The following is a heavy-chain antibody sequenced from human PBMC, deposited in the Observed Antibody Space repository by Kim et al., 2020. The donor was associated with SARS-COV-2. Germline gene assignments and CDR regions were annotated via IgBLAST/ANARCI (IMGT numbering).Heavy chain of an antibody. V-gene: IGHV4-59*01. CDR2: IYYRGST. D-gene: IGHD2-2*01. CDR3: AGISTSFTSSLFWFDP. Sequence: SETLSLTCTVSGGSISSYYCNWIRQSPGKGLEWLGYIYYRGSTNYNPSLKSRVTMSLDKSKTQFSLKLTSVTAADTAVYYCAGISTSFTSSLFWFDPWGQGTRVTVSS. J-gene: IGHJ5*02. CDR1: GGSISSYY.